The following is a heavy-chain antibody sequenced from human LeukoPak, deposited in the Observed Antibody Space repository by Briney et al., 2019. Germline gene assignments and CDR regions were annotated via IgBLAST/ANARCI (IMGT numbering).Heavy chain of an antibody. D-gene: IGHD3-9*01. Sequence: GESLKISCKGSGYSFTSYWIGWVRQMPGKGLEWMGIIYPGDSDTRYSPSFQGQVTISADQSISTAYLQWSSLKASDTAMYYCARHEYYDILTGYYVHYGMDVWGQGTTVTVSS. CDR3: ARHEYYDILTGYYVHYGMDV. CDR1: GYSFTSYW. J-gene: IGHJ6*02. V-gene: IGHV5-51*01. CDR2: IYPGDSDT.